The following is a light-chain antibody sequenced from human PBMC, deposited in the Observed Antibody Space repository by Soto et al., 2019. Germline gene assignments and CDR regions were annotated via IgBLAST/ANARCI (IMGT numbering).Light chain of an antibody. J-gene: IGLJ2*01. CDR1: SSDVGGYNY. CDR3: SSYTSASTPLV. CDR2: DVS. V-gene: IGLV2-14*01. Sequence: QSALTQPASVSGSPGRSITISCTGTSSDVGGYNYVSWYQQHPGKAPKVMIYDVSNRPSGVSNRFSGSKSGNTASLTISGLQAEDEADYYCSSYTSASTPLVFGGGTKVTVL.